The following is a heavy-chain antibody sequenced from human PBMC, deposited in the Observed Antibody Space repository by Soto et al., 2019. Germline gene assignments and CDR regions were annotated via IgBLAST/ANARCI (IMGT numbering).Heavy chain of an antibody. V-gene: IGHV2-5*02. CDR2: LYWDDDQ. J-gene: IGHJ4*02. CDR3: SHSQSHMTIFGVVRPFDY. D-gene: IGHD3-3*01. Sequence: SGPTLVNPTQTLTLACTLSGVSVNTSGVGVGWIRQPPGKALEWLALLYWDDDQRYSPSLRTRLTISKDTSKNQVVLTMTNMDPVDTATYYCSHSQSHMTIFGVVRPFDYWGQGILVTVSS. CDR1: GVSVNTSGVG.